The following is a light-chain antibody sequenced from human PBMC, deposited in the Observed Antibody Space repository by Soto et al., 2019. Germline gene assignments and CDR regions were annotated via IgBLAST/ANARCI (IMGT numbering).Light chain of an antibody. CDR2: GAS. Sequence: EIVLTQSPATLSVSPGERVTLSCRASESLSTFLAWFQQKPVQAPRLLIYGASTKATGVPARFSGSGSATDFTLTISSLQSEDFAVYYCQSYNDWPFTFGQGTKLEIK. CDR3: QSYNDWPFT. V-gene: IGKV3-15*01. CDR1: ESLSTF. J-gene: IGKJ2*01.